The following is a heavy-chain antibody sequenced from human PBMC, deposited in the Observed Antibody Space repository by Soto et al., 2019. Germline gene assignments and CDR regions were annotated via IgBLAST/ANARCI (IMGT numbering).Heavy chain of an antibody. Sequence: SETLSLTCTVSGGSVSSGNHYWAWIRQPPGKGLEWIGSIYYSGSTYYNPSLKSRVTISLDTSKNQFSLKLSSVTAADTAVYYCARQVRYYYDSSGSEPSRYFDYWGQGTLVTVSS. CDR3: ARQVRYYYDSSGSEPSRYFDY. CDR2: IYYSGST. D-gene: IGHD3-22*01. CDR1: GGSVSSGNHY. V-gene: IGHV4-39*01. J-gene: IGHJ4*02.